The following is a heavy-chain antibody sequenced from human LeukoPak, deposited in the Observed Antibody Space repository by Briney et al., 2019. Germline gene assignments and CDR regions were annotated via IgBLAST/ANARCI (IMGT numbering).Heavy chain of an antibody. J-gene: IGHJ4*02. CDR2: INHSGST. CDR1: GFIFSDYY. CDR3: ARGRYLTTSGGAAAGFLDY. Sequence: GSLRLSCAASGFIFSDYYMSWIRQAPGKGLEWIGEINHSGSTHYNPSLKSRVTISVDTSQKQFSLRLTSVTAADTAVYYCARGRYLTTSGGAAAGFLDYWGQGSLVTVST. D-gene: IGHD6-13*01. V-gene: IGHV4-34*01.